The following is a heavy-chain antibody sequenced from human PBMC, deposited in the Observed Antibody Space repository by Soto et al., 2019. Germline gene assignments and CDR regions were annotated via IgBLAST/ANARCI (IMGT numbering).Heavy chain of an antibody. CDR3: TRYCPTASCYIRYGMDV. CDR2: ISGSGGTT. D-gene: IGHD2-2*02. J-gene: IGHJ6*02. Sequence: EVQLLESGGGLVQPGGSLRLSCAASGFTFSSYAMTWVRQAPGKGLEWVSTISGSGGTTYYADSVRGRFTISRDNPKNTLDLQMNTLRAEDTALYSCTRYCPTASCYIRYGMDVWGQGTTVSVSS. CDR1: GFTFSSYA. V-gene: IGHV3-23*01.